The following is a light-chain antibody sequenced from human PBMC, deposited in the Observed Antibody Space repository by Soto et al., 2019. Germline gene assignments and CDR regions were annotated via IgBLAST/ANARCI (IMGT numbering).Light chain of an antibody. Sequence: DIVMTQSPDSLAVSLGERATINCKSSQNVFYDSINKNYLAWYQQKAGQPPKLLIYWASTRESGVPDRFTGSGSGTDFSLTISSLQAEDVAVYYCQQYHSTPYTFGQGTDLEIK. CDR3: QQYHSTPYT. J-gene: IGKJ2*01. CDR2: WAS. CDR1: QNVFYDSINKNY. V-gene: IGKV4-1*01.